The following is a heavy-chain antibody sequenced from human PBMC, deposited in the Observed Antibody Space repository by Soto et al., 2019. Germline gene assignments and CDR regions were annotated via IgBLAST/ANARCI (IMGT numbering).Heavy chain of an antibody. CDR3: ARVVRGVVNWFAP. CDR2: IATYNNNK. V-gene: IGHV1-18*01. J-gene: IGHJ5*02. CDR1: GDTFANFV. D-gene: IGHD3-10*01. Sequence: HLVQSGPEVKRPGASITVSCKTSGDTFANFVLSWVRQAPGLGLEWMGWIATYNNNKNYAQKFQGRLTLTTDTSTITAYMELESLGYDDTAVYYCARVVRGVVNWFAPWCQGSRDTVSS.